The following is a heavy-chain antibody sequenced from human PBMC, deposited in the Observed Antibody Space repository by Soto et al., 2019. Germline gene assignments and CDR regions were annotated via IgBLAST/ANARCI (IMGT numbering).Heavy chain of an antibody. J-gene: IGHJ6*02. V-gene: IGHV4-30-4*01. CDR3: ARGKGIVGDYLYGMDV. D-gene: IGHD3-16*02. CDR1: GGSISSGDYY. Sequence: SETLSLTCTVSGGSISSGDYYWSWIRQPPGKGLEWIGYIYYSGSTYYNPSLKSRVTISVDTSKNQFSLKLSSVTAADTAVYYCARGKGIVGDYLYGMDVWGQGTTVT. CDR2: IYYSGST.